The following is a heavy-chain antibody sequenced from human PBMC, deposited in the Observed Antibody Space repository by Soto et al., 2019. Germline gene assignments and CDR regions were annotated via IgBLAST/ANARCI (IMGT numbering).Heavy chain of an antibody. CDR2: IYWDDDK. CDR1: GFSLSTSGVG. Sequence: QITLKESGPTLVKPTQTLTLTCTFSGFSLSTSGVGVGWIRQPPGKALEWLALIYWDDDKRYSPSLKSRLTITKHTSKNQVVLTMTNIDPVDTATYYCAHAPDSSGYYLFDYWGQGTLVTVSS. V-gene: IGHV2-5*02. CDR3: AHAPDSSGYYLFDY. D-gene: IGHD3-22*01. J-gene: IGHJ4*02.